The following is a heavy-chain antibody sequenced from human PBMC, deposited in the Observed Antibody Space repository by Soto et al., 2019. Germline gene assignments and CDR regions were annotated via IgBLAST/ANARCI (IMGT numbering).Heavy chain of an antibody. V-gene: IGHV1-69*01. Sequence: QVQLVQSGAEVKKPGSSVKVSCKTSGGTFSSYAISWVRQAPGQGLEWMGGIIPIFGTANYAQKFQGRVTITADESTSTAYMELSSLRSEDTAVYYCARNPQQLLTIYYFDYWGQGTLVTVSS. J-gene: IGHJ4*02. CDR1: GGTFSSYA. CDR3: ARNPQQLLTIYYFDY. D-gene: IGHD6-13*01. CDR2: IIPIFGTA.